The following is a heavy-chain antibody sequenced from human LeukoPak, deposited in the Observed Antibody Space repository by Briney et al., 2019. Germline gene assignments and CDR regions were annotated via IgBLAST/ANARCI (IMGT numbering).Heavy chain of an antibody. CDR1: GDTFSSYA. V-gene: IGHV1-69*13. D-gene: IGHD1-1*01. CDR3: ARDGLYNWNPGSSYNWFDP. J-gene: IGHJ5*02. Sequence: SVKVSCKASGDTFSSYAISWVRQAPGQGLEWMGGIIPIFGTANYAQKFQGRVTITADESTSTAYMELSSLRSEDTVVYYCARDGLYNWNPGSSYNWFDPWGQGTLVTVSS. CDR2: IIPIFGTA.